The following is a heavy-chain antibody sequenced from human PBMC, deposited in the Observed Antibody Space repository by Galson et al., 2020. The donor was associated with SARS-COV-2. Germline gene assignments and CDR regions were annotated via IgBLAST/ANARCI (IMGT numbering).Heavy chain of an antibody. J-gene: IGHJ4*02. CDR2: ISRNGNFI. CDR1: GFDFGGYA. V-gene: IGHV3-21*01. D-gene: IGHD3-3*01. CDR3: ARESWTAYSIGPLDY. Sequence: GESLKISCAASGFDFGGYAMHWVRQAPGKGLEWVSSISRNGNFIYYGNSVKGRFTISKDNAQSSLYLQMTSLRADDTAVYFWARESWTAYSIGPLDYWGQGTLVTVAS.